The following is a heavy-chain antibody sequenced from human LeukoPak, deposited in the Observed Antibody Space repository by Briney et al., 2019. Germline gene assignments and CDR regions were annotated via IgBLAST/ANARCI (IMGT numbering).Heavy chain of an antibody. Sequence: GGSLRLSCAASGFTLSRDWMPWVRQARGKGVVWVSRISDDGSITTYADSVQGRFTIPRDNAKSTVFLQMNSLRLEDTAVYFCVRRYYEYNVYDRHFDFWGQGILVTVSS. CDR1: GFTLSRDW. V-gene: IGHV3-74*03. CDR3: VRRYYEYNVYDRHFDF. J-gene: IGHJ4*02. CDR2: ISDDGSIT. D-gene: IGHD5/OR15-5a*01.